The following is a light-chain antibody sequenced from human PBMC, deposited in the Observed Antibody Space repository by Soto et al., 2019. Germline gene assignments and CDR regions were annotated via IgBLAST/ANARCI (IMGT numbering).Light chain of an antibody. V-gene: IGKV1-33*01. Sequence: DIQLTQSPSSLSASVGDRVTITCQASQDISNHLNWYQQKPGKAPNLLIYDASDLETGVPSRFRGGGAGTFFSFTIKSLQPEDIATYYCQKHDGVPLFGPGTKVDIK. J-gene: IGKJ3*01. CDR2: DAS. CDR3: QKHDGVPL. CDR1: QDISNH.